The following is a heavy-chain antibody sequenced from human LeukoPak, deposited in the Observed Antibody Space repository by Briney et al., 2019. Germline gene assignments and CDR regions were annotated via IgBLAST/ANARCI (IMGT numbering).Heavy chain of an antibody. CDR1: GGSISSGDYY. Sequence: SETLSLTCTVSGGSISSGDYYWSWIRQPPGKGLEGIAYMYYSGSPYYNPSLKSRVTMSADTSKNQLSLKLSSVTAADTAVYYCARPYYYDSRIDPWGQGILVTVSS. V-gene: IGHV4-30-4*01. D-gene: IGHD3-22*01. CDR2: MYYSGSP. J-gene: IGHJ5*02. CDR3: ARPYYYDSRIDP.